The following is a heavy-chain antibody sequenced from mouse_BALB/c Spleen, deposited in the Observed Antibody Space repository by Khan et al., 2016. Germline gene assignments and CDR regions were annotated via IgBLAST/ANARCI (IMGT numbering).Heavy chain of an antibody. CDR2: IFPGSGNT. CDR3: ARSYYDGSPYYFDS. CDR1: GYSFTSYY. V-gene: IGHV1-66*01. D-gene: IGHD1-1*01. Sequence: QVQLQQSGPELVKPGASVKISCKASGYSFTSYYIHWVKQRPGQGLEWIGWIFPGSGNTKYNEKFKGKATLTADTSSSTAYMQPSSLTSEDSAVYFCARSYYDGSPYYFDSWGQGTTLPVFS. J-gene: IGHJ2*01.